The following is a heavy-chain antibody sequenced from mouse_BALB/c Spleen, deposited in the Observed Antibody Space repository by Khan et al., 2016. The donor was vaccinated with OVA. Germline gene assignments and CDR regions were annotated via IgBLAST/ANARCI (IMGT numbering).Heavy chain of an antibody. Sequence: QVQLKQSGAELARPGASVKMSCKASGYTFTTYTMHWVKQRPGQGLEWIGYINPSNGYTNYNQKFKDKSTLTADKSSSTAYMQLSSLTSDYSAVYYCGREGAYYRSDGWFSYWGQGTLVTVSA. CDR3: GREGAYYRSDGWFSY. CDR2: INPSNGYT. D-gene: IGHD2-14*01. J-gene: IGHJ3*01. V-gene: IGHV1-4*01. CDR1: GYTFTTYT.